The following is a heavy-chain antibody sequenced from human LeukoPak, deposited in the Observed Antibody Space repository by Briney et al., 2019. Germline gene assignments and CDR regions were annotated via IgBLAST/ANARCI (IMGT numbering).Heavy chain of an antibody. CDR2: INHSGST. D-gene: IGHD3-10*01. CDR1: GGSISSSSYY. CDR3: ARRGVYFRGSGSSICFDY. V-gene: IGHV4-39*07. Sequence: PSETLSLTCTVSGGSISSSSYYWSWIRQPPGKGLEWIGEINHSGSTNYNPSLKSRVTISVDTSKNQFSLKLSSVTAADTAVYYCARRGVYFRGSGSSICFDYWGQGTLVTVSS. J-gene: IGHJ4*02.